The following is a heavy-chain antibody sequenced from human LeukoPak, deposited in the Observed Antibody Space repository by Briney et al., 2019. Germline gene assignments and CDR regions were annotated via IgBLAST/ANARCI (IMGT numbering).Heavy chain of an antibody. V-gene: IGHV4-39*07. CDR1: GGSISSSSYY. CDR3: ARGLLQLWLHY. CDR2: IYYSGST. D-gene: IGHD5-18*01. J-gene: IGHJ4*02. Sequence: KPSETLSLTCTVSGGSISSSSYYWGWIRQPPGKGLEWIGSIYYSGSTYYNPSLKSRVTISVDTSKNQFSLKLSSVTAADTAAYYCARGLLQLWLHYWGQGTLVTVSS.